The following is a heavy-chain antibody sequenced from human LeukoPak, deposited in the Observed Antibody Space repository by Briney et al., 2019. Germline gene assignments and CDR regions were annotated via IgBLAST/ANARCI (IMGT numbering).Heavy chain of an antibody. CDR1: GFTFSDYY. CDR3: ARGAVTVAGPAEYFQH. Sequence: GGSLRLSCAASGFTFSDYYMSWIRQAPGEGLEWVSYISSSSSYRNYADSVKGRFTISRDNAKNSLYLQMNSLRAEDTAVYYCARGAVTVAGPAEYFQHWGQGTLVTVSS. D-gene: IGHD6-19*01. CDR2: ISSSSSYR. V-gene: IGHV3-11*05. J-gene: IGHJ1*01.